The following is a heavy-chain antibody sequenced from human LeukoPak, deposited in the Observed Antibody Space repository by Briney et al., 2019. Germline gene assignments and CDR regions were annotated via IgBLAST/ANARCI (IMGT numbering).Heavy chain of an antibody. CDR3: TTGAQRTVSPGH. CDR1: GFTVSSNY. Sequence: GGSLRLSCAASGFTVSSNYMSWVRQAPGKGLEWVSVIYSGGSTYYADSVKGRFTISRDNSKNTLYLQMNSLQTEDTAVYYCTTGAQRTVSPGHWGQGTLVTVSS. J-gene: IGHJ4*02. D-gene: IGHD4-11*01. CDR2: IYSGGST. V-gene: IGHV3-53*01.